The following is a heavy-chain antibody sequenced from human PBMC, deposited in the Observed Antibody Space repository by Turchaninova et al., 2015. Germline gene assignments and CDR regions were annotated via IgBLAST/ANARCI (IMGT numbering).Heavy chain of an antibody. D-gene: IGHD4-17*01. CDR2: ISAYTGST. Sequence: LVQSGAEVKKPGASVKVSCKASGYTFTSYGISWVRQAPGQGLEWMGWISAYTGSTGNAQKFQGRVTMTTDTSTSTAYMELMILTYDDTAIYYWARDRLTTVTTIVFDYWGQGTLVTVSS. CDR1: GYTFTSYG. CDR3: ARDRLTTVTTIVFDY. V-gene: IGHV1-18*04. J-gene: IGHJ4*02.